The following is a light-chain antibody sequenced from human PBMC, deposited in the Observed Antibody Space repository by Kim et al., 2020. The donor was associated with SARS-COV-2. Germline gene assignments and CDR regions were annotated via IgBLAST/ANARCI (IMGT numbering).Light chain of an antibody. CDR1: QSALYRSNNKNY. CDR2: WAS. CDR3: QQYYSIPYT. Sequence: DIVMTQSPDSLAVSLGERATINCKSSQSALYRSNNKNYLAWYQQKPGQPPRLLFYWASARESGVPDRFSGSGSGTDFTLTISSLQAEDVAVYYCQQYYSIPYTFGQGTKLEI. J-gene: IGKJ2*01. V-gene: IGKV4-1*01.